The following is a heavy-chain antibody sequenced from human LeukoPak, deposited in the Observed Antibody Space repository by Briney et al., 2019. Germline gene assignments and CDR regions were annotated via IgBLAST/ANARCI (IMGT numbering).Heavy chain of an antibody. V-gene: IGHV4-34*01. CDR1: GVSFSGYH. Sequence: PSETLSLTCAVYGVSFSGYHWNWIRQFPGKGLEWIGEINDRGHTNYNPSLESRVTISVDTSKEQFSLKLNSVPAADTAVYYCARHRSSGWYSRRNYYYYMDVWGKGTTVTVSS. CDR2: INDRGHT. D-gene: IGHD6-19*01. CDR3: ARHRSSGWYSRRNYYYYMDV. J-gene: IGHJ6*03.